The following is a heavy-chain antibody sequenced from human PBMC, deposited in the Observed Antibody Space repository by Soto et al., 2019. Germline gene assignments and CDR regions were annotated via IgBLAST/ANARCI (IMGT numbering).Heavy chain of an antibody. CDR3: ARVYRSYYYYGMDV. V-gene: IGHV4-59*01. CDR1: GGSIRSYY. CDR2: IYYSGST. J-gene: IGHJ6*02. D-gene: IGHD4-4*01. Sequence: SETLSLTCTVSGGSIRSYYWSWIRQPPGKGLEWIGYIYYSGSTNYNPSLKSRVTISVDTSKNQFSLKLSSVTAADAAVYYCARVYRSYYYYGMDVWGQGTTVTVSS.